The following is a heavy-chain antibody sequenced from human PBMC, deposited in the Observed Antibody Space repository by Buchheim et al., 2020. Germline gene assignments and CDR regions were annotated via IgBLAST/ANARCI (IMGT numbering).Heavy chain of an antibody. CDR1: GGTFRSYS. CDR3: AIVRNYYDSSGPFDY. V-gene: IGHV1-69*06. CDR2: IIPIIGTA. D-gene: IGHD3-22*01. Sequence: QVQLVQSGAEVKKPGASVKVSCKASGGTFRSYSVIWVRQAPGQGLEWMGGIIPIIGTANYAQKFQGRVTITAAKSTSTVYMELSSLRSEDTAIYYCAIVRNYYDSSGPFDYWGQGTL. J-gene: IGHJ4*01.